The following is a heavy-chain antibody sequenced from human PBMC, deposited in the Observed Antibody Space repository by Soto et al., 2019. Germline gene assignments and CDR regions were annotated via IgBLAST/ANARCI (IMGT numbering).Heavy chain of an antibody. V-gene: IGHV4-39*01. CDR2: ISYSATT. CDR3: ARHYGRAGFINGFDI. D-gene: IGHD2-15*01. J-gene: IGHJ3*02. Sequence: QQPLVKPGPGLVTPSETLSLTCSVCGGAIRSSTIKFWGLIRQPPGKRPEWIGSISYSATTVYNPSLQSRVPITADTTKNEFSLRPTSVTAADTAVYFCARHYGRAGFINGFDIWGQGTMVTVSS. CDR1: GGAIRSSTIKF.